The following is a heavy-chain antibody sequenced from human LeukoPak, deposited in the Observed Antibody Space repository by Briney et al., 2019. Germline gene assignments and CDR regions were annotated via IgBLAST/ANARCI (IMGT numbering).Heavy chain of an antibody. CDR1: GFTFSSYS. J-gene: IGHJ4*02. CDR3: ARVITMVRGALDY. V-gene: IGHV3-21*01. D-gene: IGHD3-10*01. CDR2: ISSSGTYV. Sequence: GESLRLSCAASGFTFSSYSMNWVRQAPGKGLEWVSSISSSGTYVYYADSVKGRFTISRDHAKNSLYLQMNSLRAEDTAVYYCARVITMVRGALDYWGQGTLVTVSS.